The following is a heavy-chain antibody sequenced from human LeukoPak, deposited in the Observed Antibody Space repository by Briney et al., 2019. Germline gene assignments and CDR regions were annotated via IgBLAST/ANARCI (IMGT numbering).Heavy chain of an antibody. CDR2: ISGNGGNT. V-gene: IGHV3-64*03. J-gene: IGHJ4*02. CDR3: AKSRSGSSNWALRIFDN. CDR1: GFTFRTYA. Sequence: GGSLRLSCAASGFTFRTYAMQWVRQAPEKRPEYVSGISGNGGNTYYADSVKGRFTISRDNSKDTLYVQMSSLRVEDTAVYYCAKSRSGSSNWALRIFDNWGQGTLVSVSS. D-gene: IGHD6-13*01.